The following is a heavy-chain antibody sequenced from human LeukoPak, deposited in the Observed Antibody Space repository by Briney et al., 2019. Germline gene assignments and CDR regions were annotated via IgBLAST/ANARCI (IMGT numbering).Heavy chain of an antibody. CDR1: TFPFNTYT. CDR3: ASSIVFQGYFDY. Sequence: GGSLRLSCAASTFPFNTYTMNWVRQAPGKGLEWVSSISPSGDLIFYAESVKGRFTISRDNAKSSLYLQMNSLGAEDTAVYYCASSIVFQGYFDYWGQGTLVTVSS. D-gene: IGHD6-13*01. J-gene: IGHJ4*02. CDR2: ISPSGDLI. V-gene: IGHV3-21*06.